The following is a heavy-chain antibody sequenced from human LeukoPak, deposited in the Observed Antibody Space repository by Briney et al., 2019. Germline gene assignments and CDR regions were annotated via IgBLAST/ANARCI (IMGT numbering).Heavy chain of an antibody. V-gene: IGHV3-48*01. CDR1: RITFSGYS. CDR2: ITSTASTI. J-gene: IGHJ4*02. CDR3: ARKQHLDY. Sequence: GGSLRLSCAPPRITFSGYSMTRGRHGPGKGLEWVSHITSTASTIYYADSVKGRFTISRDNARNSLYLQMNSLRAEDTAVYYCARKQHLDYWGQGTLVTVSS.